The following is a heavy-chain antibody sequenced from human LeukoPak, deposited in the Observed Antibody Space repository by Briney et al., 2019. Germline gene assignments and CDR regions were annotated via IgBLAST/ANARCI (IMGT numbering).Heavy chain of an antibody. V-gene: IGHV4-61*05. CDR1: GGSISSSYYY. Sequence: PSETLSLTCTVSGGSISSSYYYWGWIRQPPGKGLEWIGYIYYSGSTNYNPSLKSRVTISVDTSKNQFSLKLSSVTAADTAVYYCARHTQYYDFWSGRDAFDIWGQGTMVTVSS. J-gene: IGHJ3*02. CDR3: ARHTQYYDFWSGRDAFDI. CDR2: IYYSGST. D-gene: IGHD3-3*01.